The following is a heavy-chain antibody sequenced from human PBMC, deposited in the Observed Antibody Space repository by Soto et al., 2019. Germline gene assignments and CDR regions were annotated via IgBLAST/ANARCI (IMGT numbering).Heavy chain of an antibody. CDR1: GFSFSSYA. D-gene: IGHD2-21*01. CDR3: AKGSIEYCASVDN. Sequence: VQLLESGGGLVQPGGSLRLSCAASGFSFSSYAMVWVRQAPGKGLEWVAVISARGGSSYFADSVKGRFTLSRDNSKNVLSLEMNSLSAEDTAIYFCAKGSIEYCASVDNWGQGTLVVVSS. J-gene: IGHJ4*02. V-gene: IGHV3-23*01. CDR2: ISARGGSS.